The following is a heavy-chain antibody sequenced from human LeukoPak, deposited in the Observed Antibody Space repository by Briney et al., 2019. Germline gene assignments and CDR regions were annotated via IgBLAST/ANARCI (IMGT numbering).Heavy chain of an antibody. Sequence: ETLSLTCAVYGGSFSGYYWSWVRQAPGKGLEWVSAISGSGGSTYYADSVKGRFTISRDNSKNTLYLQMNSLRAEDTAVYYCAKGGRYSSGWYWGQGTLVTVSS. V-gene: IGHV3-23*01. CDR2: ISGSGGST. J-gene: IGHJ4*02. CDR1: GGSFSGYY. D-gene: IGHD6-19*01. CDR3: AKGGRYSSGWY.